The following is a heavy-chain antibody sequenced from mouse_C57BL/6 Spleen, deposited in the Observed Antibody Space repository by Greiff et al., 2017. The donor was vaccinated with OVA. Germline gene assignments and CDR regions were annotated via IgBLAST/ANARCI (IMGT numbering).Heavy chain of an antibody. V-gene: IGHV5-17*01. CDR1: GFTFSDYG. CDR3: ARRHYGSPLFDY. J-gene: IGHJ2*01. CDR2: ISSGSSTI. Sequence: EVKLMESGGGLVKPGGSLKLSCAASGFTFSDYGMHWVRQAPEKGLEWVAYISSGSSTIYYADTVKGRFTISRDNAKNTLFLQMTSLRSEDTAMYYCARRHYGSPLFDYWGQGTTLTVSS. D-gene: IGHD1-1*01.